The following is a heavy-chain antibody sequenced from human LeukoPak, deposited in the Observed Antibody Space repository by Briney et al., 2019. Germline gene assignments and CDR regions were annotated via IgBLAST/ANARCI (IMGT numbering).Heavy chain of an antibody. CDR3: ARAAVVTALADAFDI. CDR2: IYHTGST. Sequence: SETLSLTCTVSGGSISNYYWSWIRQPPGKGLEWMGFIYHTGSTNYNPSLKSRVTISVDTSKNQFSLKLSSVTAADTAVYYCARAAVVTALADAFDIWGQGTMVTVSS. J-gene: IGHJ3*02. V-gene: IGHV4-59*01. D-gene: IGHD2-21*02. CDR1: GGSISNYY.